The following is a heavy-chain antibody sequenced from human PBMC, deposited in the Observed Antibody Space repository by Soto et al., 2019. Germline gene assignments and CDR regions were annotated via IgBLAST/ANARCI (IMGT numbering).Heavy chain of an antibody. CDR2: ISSGGDLT. D-gene: IGHD1-1*01. CDR1: GFMFSSHG. V-gene: IGHV3-23*01. Sequence: EVQLLESGGDLVQPGGSLRVSCAASGFMFSSHGMSWVRQAPGKGLEWVSSISSGGDLTYYADSVKGRFTVSRDNLKNTLSLQMESLRAEATATYYCTKIGPIGNWFFDYCGQGTLVTVSS. J-gene: IGHJ4*02. CDR3: TKIGPIGNWFFDY.